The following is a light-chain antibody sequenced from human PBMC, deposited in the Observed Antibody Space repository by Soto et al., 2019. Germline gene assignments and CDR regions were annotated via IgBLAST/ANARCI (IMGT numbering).Light chain of an antibody. CDR1: QSISTW. J-gene: IGKJ1*01. Sequence: IQMTQSPSTLSASVGDRVSVTFRASQSISTWLAWYQQKPGKAPKLLISDAFSLQSGVPSRFSGSGSGTEFTLTISSLQPDDFATYYRQQYNSYSRTFGQGTKVDIK. V-gene: IGKV1-5*01. CDR2: DAF. CDR3: QQYNSYSRT.